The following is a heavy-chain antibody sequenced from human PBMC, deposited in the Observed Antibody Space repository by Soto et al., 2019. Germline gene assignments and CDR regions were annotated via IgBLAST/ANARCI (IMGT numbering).Heavy chain of an antibody. CDR3: ARDIGTGTFPSQFDP. J-gene: IGHJ5*02. CDR1: GFTFISSA. V-gene: IGHV3-30-3*01. Sequence: GGSLRLSCAASGFTFISSAMHYVRQAPGKGLEWVAVISYDGSNKYYADSVKGRFTISKDNYKNTLYLQMNSLRAEDTAVYYCARDIGTGTFPSQFDPWGQGTLVTVSS. D-gene: IGHD1-7*01. CDR2: ISYDGSNK.